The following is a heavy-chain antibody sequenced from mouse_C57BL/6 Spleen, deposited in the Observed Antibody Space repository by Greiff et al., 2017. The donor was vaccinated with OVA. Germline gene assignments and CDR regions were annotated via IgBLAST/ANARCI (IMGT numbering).Heavy chain of an antibody. V-gene: IGHV5-4*01. D-gene: IGHD2-4*01. CDR2: ISDGGSYT. CDR3: ARDDYGNYYAMDY. J-gene: IGHJ4*01. Sequence: EVMLVESGGGLVKPGGSLKLSCAASGFTFSSYAMSWVRQTPEKRLEWVATISDGGSYTYYPDNVKGRFTISRDNAKNNLYLQMSHLKSEDTAMYYCARDDYGNYYAMDYWGQGTSVTVSS. CDR1: GFTFSSYA.